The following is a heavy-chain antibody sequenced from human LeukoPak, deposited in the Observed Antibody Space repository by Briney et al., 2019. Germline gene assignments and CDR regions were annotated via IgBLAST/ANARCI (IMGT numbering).Heavy chain of an antibody. V-gene: IGHV1-69*05. CDR3: ARGGDTAMDLDY. J-gene: IGHJ4*02. Sequence: ASVKVSCKASGGTFSSYATSWVRQAPGQGLEWMGGIIPIFGTANYAQKFQGRVTITTDESTSTAYMELSSLRSEDTAVYYCARGGDTAMDLDYWGQGTLVTVSS. D-gene: IGHD5-18*01. CDR2: IIPIFGTA. CDR1: GGTFSSYA.